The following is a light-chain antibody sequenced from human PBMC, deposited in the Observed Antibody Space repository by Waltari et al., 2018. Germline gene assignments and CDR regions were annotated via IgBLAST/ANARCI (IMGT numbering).Light chain of an antibody. V-gene: IGLV2-23*02. J-gene: IGLJ2*01. CDR2: EVT. Sequence: QSALTQPASVSGSPGQSITLSCPGTSSDVGKDKLFTCYQQHPGEVPKLMIYEVTKRPSGVSDRFSGSKSGNTASLTISGLQAEDEADYFCCSFAGRGFSVIFGGGTKLTVL. CDR3: CSFAGRGFSVI. CDR1: SSDVGKDKL.